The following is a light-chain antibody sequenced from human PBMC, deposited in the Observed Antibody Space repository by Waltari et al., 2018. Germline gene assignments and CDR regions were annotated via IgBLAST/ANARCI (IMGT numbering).Light chain of an antibody. CDR3: QTGGHGTWV. J-gene: IGLJ3*02. V-gene: IGLV4-69*01. Sequence: QPEEGSRYLMKVISERSDSRVNAIPVRFSGSSSGAERYLTISSLQSEDEADYYCQTGGHGTWVFGGGTKLTVL. CDR2: VISERSD.